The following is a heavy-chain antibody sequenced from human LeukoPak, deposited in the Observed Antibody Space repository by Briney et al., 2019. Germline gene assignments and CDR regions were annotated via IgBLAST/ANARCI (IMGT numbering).Heavy chain of an antibody. CDR3: ARVPYDSSGYYYDY. CDR2: ISYDGSNK. D-gene: IGHD3-22*01. CDR1: GFTFSSYA. Sequence: GGSLRLSCAASGFTFSSYAMHWVRQAPGKGLEWVEVISYDGSNKYYADSVKGRFAISRDNAKNSLYLQMNSLRVEDTAVYYCARVPYDSSGYYYDYWGQGTLVTVSS. J-gene: IGHJ4*02. V-gene: IGHV3-30*09.